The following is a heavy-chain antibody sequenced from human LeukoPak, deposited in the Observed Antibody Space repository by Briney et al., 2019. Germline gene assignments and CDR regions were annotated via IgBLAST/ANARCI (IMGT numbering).Heavy chain of an antibody. J-gene: IGHJ4*02. V-gene: IGHV1-46*01. CDR3: ARGLGSGSYYGY. CDR1: GYTFTSYL. D-gene: IGHD1-26*01. CDR2: INPSVGGA. Sequence: ASVKVSCKASGYTFTSYLIHWVRQAPGQGLEWMGIINPSVGGANYAQEFQGRVTMTRDTSTSTVYMELSSLRFEDTAVYYCARGLGSGSYYGYWGQGTLVTVSS.